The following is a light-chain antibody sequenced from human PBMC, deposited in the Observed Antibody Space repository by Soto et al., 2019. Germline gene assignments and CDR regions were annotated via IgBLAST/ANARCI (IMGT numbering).Light chain of an antibody. Sequence: IQMTQSPATLSASVGDRVTITCRASQSIEDLLAWYQQKPGIAPKLLVYRASTLESGVPPRFSGSGSGTEFTLTINSLQPDDFATHFCQQYRSYSTFGQGTKVEI. J-gene: IGKJ1*01. CDR2: RAS. V-gene: IGKV1-5*03. CDR1: QSIEDL. CDR3: QQYRSYST.